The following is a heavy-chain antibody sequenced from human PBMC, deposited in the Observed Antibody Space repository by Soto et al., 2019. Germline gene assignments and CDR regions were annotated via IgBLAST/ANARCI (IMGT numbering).Heavy chain of an antibody. Sequence: QVQLVESGGGVVQPGRSLRLSCAASGFTFSSYGMHWVRQAPGKGLECVAVISYDGSNKYYADSVKGRFTISRDNSKNTLYLQMNSLRAEDTAVYYCAKESPGYYGMDVWGQGTTVTVSS. J-gene: IGHJ6*02. CDR2: ISYDGSNK. V-gene: IGHV3-30*18. CDR1: GFTFSSYG. CDR3: AKESPGYYGMDV.